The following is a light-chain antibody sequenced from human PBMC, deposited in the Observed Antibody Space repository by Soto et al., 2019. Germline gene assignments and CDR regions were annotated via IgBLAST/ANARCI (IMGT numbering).Light chain of an antibody. CDR2: DVT. J-gene: IGLJ2*01. CDR3: SSYTSRNTRV. Sequence: QSALTQPASVSGSPGQSITISCTGTSSDVGNYNYVSWYQQHPGKAPKVMIYDVTSRPSGVSNRFSGSKSGNTASLTISGLQAEDEADYYCSSYTSRNTRVFGGGTKLTVL. V-gene: IGLV2-14*03. CDR1: SSDVGNYNY.